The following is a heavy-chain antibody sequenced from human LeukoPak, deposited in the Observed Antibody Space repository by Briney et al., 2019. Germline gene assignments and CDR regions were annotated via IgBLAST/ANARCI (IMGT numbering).Heavy chain of an antibody. CDR2: IKQDGSEK. J-gene: IGHJ5*02. V-gene: IGHV3-7*01. CDR3: ARGIAARPYWFDP. D-gene: IGHD6-6*01. Sequence: PGGSRRLSCAASGFTFRRYSVNWVRQAPGKGLEWVANIKQDGSEKYYVDSVKGRFTISRDNAKNSLYLQMNSLRAEDTAVYYCARGIAARPYWFDPWGQGTLVTVSS. CDR1: GFTFRRYS.